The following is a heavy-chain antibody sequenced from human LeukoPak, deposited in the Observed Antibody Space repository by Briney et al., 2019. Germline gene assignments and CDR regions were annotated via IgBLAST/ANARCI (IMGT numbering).Heavy chain of an antibody. Sequence: GGSLRLSCAASGFTFSDYSMNWVRQAPGKGLEWVSYISTSSSIIYCADSVKGRFTISRDNAKKSLYLQMNSLRDDDTGVYYCARGAAAADHWGQGTPVTVSS. CDR1: GFTFSDYS. CDR2: ISTSSSII. CDR3: ARGAAAADH. V-gene: IGHV3-48*02. J-gene: IGHJ4*02. D-gene: IGHD6-13*01.